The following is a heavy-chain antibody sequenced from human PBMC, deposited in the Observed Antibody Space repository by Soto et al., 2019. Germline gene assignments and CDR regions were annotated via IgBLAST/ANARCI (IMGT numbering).Heavy chain of an antibody. CDR2: ISGSGGST. CDR3: AKPNDSGYYQHKYYYYGMDA. D-gene: IGHD2-2*01. V-gene: IGHV3-23*01. CDR1: GFTFSSYA. Sequence: SLRLSCAASGFTFSSYAMSWVRQAPGKGLEWVSAISGSGGSTYYADSVKGRFTISRDNSKNTLYLQMNSLRAEDTAVYYCAKPNDSGYYQHKYYYYGMDAWGQGTTVTVSS. J-gene: IGHJ6*02.